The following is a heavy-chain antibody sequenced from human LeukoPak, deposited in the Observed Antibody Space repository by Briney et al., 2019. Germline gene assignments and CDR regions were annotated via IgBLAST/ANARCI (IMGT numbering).Heavy chain of an antibody. J-gene: IGHJ4*02. CDR2: IKQDGSEK. CDR3: ARADTAMVPFDY. CDR1: GFTFSSYW. V-gene: IGHV3-7*03. D-gene: IGHD5-18*01. Sequence: GGSLRLSCAASGFTFSSYWMSWVHQAPGKGLEWVANIKQDGSEKYYVDSVKGQFTISRDNAKNSLYLQMNSLRAEDTAVYYCARADTAMVPFDYWGQGTLVTVSS.